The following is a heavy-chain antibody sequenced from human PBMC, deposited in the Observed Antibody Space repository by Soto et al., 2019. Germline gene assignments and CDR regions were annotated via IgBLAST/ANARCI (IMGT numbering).Heavy chain of an antibody. J-gene: IGHJ6*02. CDR1: GFTFSSYG. Sequence: PGGSLRLSCAASGFTFSSYGMHWVRQAPGKGLEWVAVISYDGSNKYYADSVKGRFTISRDNSKNTLYLQMNSLRAEDTAVYYCAKGLAGLHLYYYYGMDVWGQGTTVTV. CDR2: ISYDGSNK. V-gene: IGHV3-30*18. CDR3: AKGLAGLHLYYYYGMDV. D-gene: IGHD2-15*01.